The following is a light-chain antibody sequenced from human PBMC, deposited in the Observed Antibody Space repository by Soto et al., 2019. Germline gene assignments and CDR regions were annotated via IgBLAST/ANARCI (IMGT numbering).Light chain of an antibody. CDR2: DAS. J-gene: IGKJ1*01. CDR1: QSISRW. V-gene: IGKV1-5*01. CDR3: QQYNGYSTWT. Sequence: DIQMTQSPSTLSASVGDRVTITCRASQSISRWSAWYQQKPGKAPKVLIWDASSLQRGVPSRFSGSGSGTEFTLTISSLQPDDFATYYCQQYNGYSTWTFGQGTKVEIK.